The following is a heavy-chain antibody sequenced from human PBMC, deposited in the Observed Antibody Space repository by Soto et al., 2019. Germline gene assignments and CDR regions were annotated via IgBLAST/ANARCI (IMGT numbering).Heavy chain of an antibody. CDR2: ISAYNGNT. Sequence: QVQRVQSGAEVKKPGASVKVSCKASGYTFTSYGISWVRQAPGQGLEWMGWISAYNGNTNYAQKLQGRVTMTTDTSTSTAYMELRSLRSDDTAVYYCASNPSYYDILTGYSHHEYFQHWGQGTLVTVSS. CDR1: GYTFTSYG. CDR3: ASNPSYYDILTGYSHHEYFQH. V-gene: IGHV1-18*01. D-gene: IGHD3-9*01. J-gene: IGHJ1*01.